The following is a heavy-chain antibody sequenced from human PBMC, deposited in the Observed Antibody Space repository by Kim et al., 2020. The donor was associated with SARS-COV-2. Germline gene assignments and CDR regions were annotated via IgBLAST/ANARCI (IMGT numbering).Heavy chain of an antibody. V-gene: IGHV3-30*04. CDR2: ISYDGSNK. J-gene: IGHJ6*01. Sequence: GRSLRLSCAASGFTFSSYAMHWVRQAPGKGLEWVAVISYDGSNKYYADSVKGRFTISRDNSKNTLYLQMNSLRAEDTAVYYCARELIVGATRYYGMDVWG. CDR3: ARELIVGATRYYGMDV. D-gene: IGHD1-26*01. CDR1: GFTFSSYA.